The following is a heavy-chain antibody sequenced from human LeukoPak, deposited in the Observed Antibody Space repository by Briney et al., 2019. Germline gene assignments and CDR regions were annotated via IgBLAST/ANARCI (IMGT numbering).Heavy chain of an antibody. Sequence: PSGTLSLTCTVSGGSVSSYYWSWIRQPPGKGLEWIWYIYYSGSTNYNPSLKSRFTISVDTSKNQFSLKLSSVTAADTAVYYCARVLGYSRPFDYWGQGTLVTVSS. D-gene: IGHD5-18*01. CDR1: GGSVSSYY. V-gene: IGHV4-59*02. CDR2: IYYSGST. J-gene: IGHJ4*02. CDR3: ARVLGYSRPFDY.